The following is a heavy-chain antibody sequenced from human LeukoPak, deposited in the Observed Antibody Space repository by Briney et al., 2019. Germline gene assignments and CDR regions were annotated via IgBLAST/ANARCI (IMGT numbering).Heavy chain of an antibody. Sequence: ASVKVSCKASGYTFTSYYMHWVRQAPGQGLEWMGIINPSGGSTSYAQKFQGRVTMTRDTSTSTVYMELSSLRSEDTAVCYCARAPGFTSIPGDAFDIWGQGTMVTVSS. CDR3: ARAPGFTSIPGDAFDI. CDR2: INPSGGST. V-gene: IGHV1-46*01. D-gene: IGHD2-2*02. J-gene: IGHJ3*02. CDR1: GYTFTSYY.